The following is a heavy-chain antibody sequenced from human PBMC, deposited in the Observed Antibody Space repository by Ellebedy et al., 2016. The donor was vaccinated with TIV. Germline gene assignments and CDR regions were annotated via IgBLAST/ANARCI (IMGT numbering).Heavy chain of an antibody. Sequence: GESLKISCAASGFTFSSYGMHWVRQAPGKGLEWVAVISYDGSNKYYADSVKGRFTISRDNSKNTLYLQMNSLRAEDTAVYYCARDEAEVGATFFGYWGQGTLVTVSS. J-gene: IGHJ4*02. CDR3: ARDEAEVGATFFGY. D-gene: IGHD1-26*01. V-gene: IGHV3-30*03. CDR2: ISYDGSNK. CDR1: GFTFSSYG.